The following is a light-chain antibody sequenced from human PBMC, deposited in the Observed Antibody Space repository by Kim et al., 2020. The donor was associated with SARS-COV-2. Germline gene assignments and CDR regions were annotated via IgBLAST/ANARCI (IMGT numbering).Light chain of an antibody. J-gene: IGLJ3*02. CDR2: YDS. V-gene: IGLV3-21*04. Sequence: SYELTQPPSVSVAPGKTARITCGGNNIGSKSVNWYQQKPGQAPVLVIYYDSDRPSGIPERFSGSNSGNTATLTISRVEAGDEADYYCQAWDRSSDNRVFGGGTQLTVL. CDR1: NIGSKS. CDR3: QAWDRSSDNRV.